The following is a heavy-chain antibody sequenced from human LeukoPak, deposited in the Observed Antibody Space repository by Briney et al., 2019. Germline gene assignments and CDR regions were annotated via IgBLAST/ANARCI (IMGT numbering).Heavy chain of an antibody. Sequence: GGSLRLSCAASGFTFGDYAMHWVRHAPGKGLEWGSGINWKSNNISYADSVKGRFTISRDNAKNSLYLQMNSLRTEDTALYYCARDRAGYFYAMDVWGQGTSVTVSS. J-gene: IGHJ6*02. CDR1: GFTFGDYA. CDR2: INWKSNNI. V-gene: IGHV3-9*01. CDR3: ARDRAGYFYAMDV. D-gene: IGHD6-13*01.